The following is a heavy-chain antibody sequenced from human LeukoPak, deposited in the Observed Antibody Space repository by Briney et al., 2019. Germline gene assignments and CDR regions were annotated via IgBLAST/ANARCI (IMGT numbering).Heavy chain of an antibody. CDR3: ARDRWWEPTDFSFDY. V-gene: IGHV1-3*01. CDR1: GYTFTSYA. CDR2: INAGNGNT. J-gene: IGHJ4*02. Sequence: VASVKVSCKASGYTFTSYAIHWVRQAPGQRLEWMGWINAGNGNTKYSQKFQGRVTITRDTSASTAYMELSSLRSEDTAVYYCARDRWWEPTDFSFDYWGQGTLVTVSS. D-gene: IGHD1-26*01.